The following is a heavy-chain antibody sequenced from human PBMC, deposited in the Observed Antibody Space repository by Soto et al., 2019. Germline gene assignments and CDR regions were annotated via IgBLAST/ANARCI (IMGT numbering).Heavy chain of an antibody. V-gene: IGHV3-23*01. Sequence: GGSLRLSCAASGFTFSSYAMSWVRQAPGKGLEWVSAINGSGGSTYYADSVKGRFTISRDNSKNTLYLQMNSLRAEDTAVYYCAKENGYSRGWFEFDYWGQGTLVTVSS. CDR2: INGSGGST. J-gene: IGHJ4*02. D-gene: IGHD6-19*01. CDR1: GFTFSSYA. CDR3: AKENGYSRGWFEFDY.